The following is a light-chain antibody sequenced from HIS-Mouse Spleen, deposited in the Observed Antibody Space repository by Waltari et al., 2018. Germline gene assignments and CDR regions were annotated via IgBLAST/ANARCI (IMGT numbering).Light chain of an antibody. V-gene: IGKV3-11*01. CDR2: DAS. J-gene: IGKJ4*01. Sequence: EIVLTQSPATLSLSPGERATLSCRAWGCVSSYLAWYQQKPGQAPRLLIYDASNRATGIPARFSGSSSGTDFTLTISSLQPEDFAVYYCQQRSNWPLTFGGGTKVEIK. CDR1: GCVSSY. CDR3: QQRSNWPLT.